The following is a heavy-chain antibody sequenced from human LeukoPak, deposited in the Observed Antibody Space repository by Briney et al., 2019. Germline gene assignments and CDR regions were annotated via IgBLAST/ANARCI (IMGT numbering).Heavy chain of an antibody. CDR2: IYSTGTT. V-gene: IGHV4-4*07. D-gene: IGHD2-15*01. J-gene: IGHJ4*02. CDR1: GRSISSYY. CDR3: ARAHTSSCSGGSCPFFLDY. Sequence: AETLCLTCTVSGRSISSYYWSWIRQPAGKGLEWIGRIYSTGTTDYNPSLKSRVTMPLYTPKKQVSLRLSSVTAADTAVYYCARAHTSSCSGGSCPFFLDYWGQGTVVPVSS.